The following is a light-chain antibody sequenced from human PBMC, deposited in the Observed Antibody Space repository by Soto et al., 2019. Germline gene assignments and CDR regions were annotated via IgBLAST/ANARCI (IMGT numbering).Light chain of an antibody. CDR2: EVS. V-gene: IGKV2D-29*02. J-gene: IGKJ1*01. CDR3: MQSIQLRT. Sequence: DIVMTQSPLSLPVTPGEPASISCRSSQSLLHSDGKTYLYWYLQKPGQSPQLLIYEVSNRLSGVPERFSGSGSGTDFTLKISRVEAEDVGLYYCMQSIQLRTFGQGTKVDIK. CDR1: QSLLHSDGKTY.